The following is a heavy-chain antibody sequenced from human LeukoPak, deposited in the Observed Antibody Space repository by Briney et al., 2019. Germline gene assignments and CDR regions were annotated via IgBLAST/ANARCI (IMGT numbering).Heavy chain of an antibody. D-gene: IGHD3-10*01. Sequence: GGSLRLSCAASGLTFSNGAMSWVRHAPGGGRGWVSGISDSGGSTYYAGSVKGWFIISRDNSKNTLYLQMNSLRAEHTAVYYCAKRGIMIREVIIIGFHKEAYYFHCWGQGTLLTVSS. CDR3: AKRGIMIREVIIIGFHKEAYYFHC. V-gene: IGHV3-23*01. CDR2: ISDSGGST. CDR1: GLTFSNGA. J-gene: IGHJ4*02.